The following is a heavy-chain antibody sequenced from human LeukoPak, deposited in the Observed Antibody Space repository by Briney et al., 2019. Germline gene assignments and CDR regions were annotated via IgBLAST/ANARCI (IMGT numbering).Heavy chain of an antibody. CDR1: GDSISSTSHY. V-gene: IGHV4-39*01. Sequence: SETLSLTCTVSGDSISSTSHYWGWIRQPPGKGLEWIGCIYFSGSNYYNPSLKSRLTISVDTSKNQFSLELSSVTAADTAVYYCARQGYDMSWFDPWGQGTLVTVSS. J-gene: IGHJ5*02. D-gene: IGHD3-9*01. CDR2: IYFSGSN. CDR3: ARQGYDMSWFDP.